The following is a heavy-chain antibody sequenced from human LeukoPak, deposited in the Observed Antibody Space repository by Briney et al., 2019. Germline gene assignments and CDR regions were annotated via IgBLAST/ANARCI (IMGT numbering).Heavy chain of an antibody. J-gene: IGHJ3*02. V-gene: IGHV4-34*01. CDR2: INHSGST. CDR1: GGSFSGYY. CDR3: ARVPHGYYDSSGYYIPDGAFDI. Sequence: SETLSLTCAVYGGSFSGYYWSWIRQPPGKGLEWIGEINHSGSTNYNPSLKSRVTMSVDTSKNQFSLKLSSVTAADTAVYYCARVPHGYYDSSGYYIPDGAFDIWGQGTMVTVSS. D-gene: IGHD3-22*01.